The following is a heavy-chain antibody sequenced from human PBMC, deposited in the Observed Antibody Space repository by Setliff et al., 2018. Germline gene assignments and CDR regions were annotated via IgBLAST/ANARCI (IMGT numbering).Heavy chain of an antibody. V-gene: IGHV4-39*07. CDR2: IYYSGST. D-gene: IGHD3-3*01. CDR3: ARDQYHFWSGYFYESSWFDP. CDR1: GGSISSSSYY. J-gene: IGHJ5*02. Sequence: SETLSLTCTVSGGSISSSSYYWGWIRQPQGKGLEWIGSIYYSGSTYYNPSLQSRVTISVDTSTNQFSLKLSSVTAADTAVYYCARDQYHFWSGYFYESSWFDPWGQGTLVTVSS.